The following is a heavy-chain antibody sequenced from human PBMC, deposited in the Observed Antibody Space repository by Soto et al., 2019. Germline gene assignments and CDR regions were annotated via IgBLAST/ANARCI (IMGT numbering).Heavy chain of an antibody. J-gene: IGHJ3*02. CDR3: ASRVAMATLEGAFDI. V-gene: IGHV4-30-2*01. CDR1: GGSISSGGYS. Sequence: QLQLQESGSGLVKPSQTLSLTCAVSGGSISSGGYSWSWIRQPPGKGLEWIGYIYHSGSTYYNPSLKSRVTISVDRSQHQFSMKLSSVTSADTAVYYCASRVAMATLEGAFDIWGQGTMVTVSS. CDR2: IYHSGST. D-gene: IGHD5-12*01.